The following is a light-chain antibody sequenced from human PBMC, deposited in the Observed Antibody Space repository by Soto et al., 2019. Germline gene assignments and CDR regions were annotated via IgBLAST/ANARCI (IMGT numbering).Light chain of an antibody. J-gene: IGKJ4*01. CDR1: QDISSW. Sequence: DIQMTQSPSSVSASVGDRVTITCRASQDISSWLAWYQQKPGKAPKFLIYDASILQSGVPSRFSGSGSGTDFTLNISSLQHEDFASYYCQQGNSFPLTFGGGTKVEIK. CDR3: QQGNSFPLT. V-gene: IGKV1-12*01. CDR2: DAS.